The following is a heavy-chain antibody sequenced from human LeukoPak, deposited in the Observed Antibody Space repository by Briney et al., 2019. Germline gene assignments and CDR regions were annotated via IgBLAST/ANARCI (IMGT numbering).Heavy chain of an antibody. CDR2: IIPNLGTT. V-gene: IGHV1-69*04. Sequence: SVKVSCKASGGTSNSHAISWVRSAPGQGLEWMGRIIPNLGTTNRAQNFQDRVTLTADKSTNTAYMELTSLTSDDTAVYYCATTNDGGGYQWGDFFDFWGQGTLVTVSS. D-gene: IGHD3-22*01. CDR1: GGTSNSHA. J-gene: IGHJ4*02. CDR3: ATTNDGGGYQWGDFFDF.